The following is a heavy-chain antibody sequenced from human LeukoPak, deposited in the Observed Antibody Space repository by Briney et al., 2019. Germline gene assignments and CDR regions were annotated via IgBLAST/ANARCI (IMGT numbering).Heavy chain of an antibody. CDR2: IYTSGST. Sequence: PSQTLSLTCTVSGGSISSGSYYWSWIRQPAGKGLEWIGRIYTSGSTNYNPSLKSRVTISVDTSKNQFSLKLSSVTAADTAVYYCARSSLTEGANWFDPWGQGTLVAVSS. CDR3: ARSSLTEGANWFDP. D-gene: IGHD3-16*01. J-gene: IGHJ5*02. V-gene: IGHV4-61*02. CDR1: GGSISSGSYY.